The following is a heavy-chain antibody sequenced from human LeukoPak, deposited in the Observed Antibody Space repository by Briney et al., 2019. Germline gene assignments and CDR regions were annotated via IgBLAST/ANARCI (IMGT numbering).Heavy chain of an antibody. CDR2: IHTSGST. J-gene: IGHJ6*03. D-gene: IGHD3-22*01. CDR1: GGSISSYY. CDR3: TRGSIAYYYMDV. V-gene: IGHV4-4*07. Sequence: SETLSLTCTVSGGSISSYYWSWIRQPAGKGLEWIGRIHTSGSTNYSPSLKSRVTISVDTSKNQFSLKLSSVTAADTAVYYCTRGSIAYYYMDVWGKGTTVTVSS.